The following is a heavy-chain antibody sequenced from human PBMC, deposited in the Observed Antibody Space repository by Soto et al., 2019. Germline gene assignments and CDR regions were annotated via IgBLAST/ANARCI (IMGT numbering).Heavy chain of an antibody. D-gene: IGHD6-13*01. CDR1: GFSVSSSY. CDR2: IYSDGRT. Sequence: DVQLVETGGGLIQPGGSLRLSCAASGFSVSSSYMSWVRQAPGKGLEWVSVIYSDGRTYYADSVKGRFTISRDNSKNTLYLQMNSLSAEDTAVYYCARCSGWYGQCYFDCWGQGTLVTVSS. V-gene: IGHV3-53*02. J-gene: IGHJ4*02. CDR3: ARCSGWYGQCYFDC.